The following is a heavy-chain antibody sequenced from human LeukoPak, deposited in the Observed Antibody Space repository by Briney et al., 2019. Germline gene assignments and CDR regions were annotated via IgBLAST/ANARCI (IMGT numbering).Heavy chain of an antibody. CDR1: GYIFTRYG. D-gene: IGHD2-15*01. CDR2: ISAHYGNT. J-gene: IGHJ4*02. V-gene: IGHV1-18*04. CDR3: ARDFFHGHCSGLSCFLLDY. Sequence: ASVKVSCKASGYIFTRYGISWVRQAPGQGLEWMGWISAHYGNTNYAQKFQDRVIMTTDTSTNTAYMELRSLRPDDTAVYYCARDFFHGHCSGLSCFLLDYWGQGSLVTVPS.